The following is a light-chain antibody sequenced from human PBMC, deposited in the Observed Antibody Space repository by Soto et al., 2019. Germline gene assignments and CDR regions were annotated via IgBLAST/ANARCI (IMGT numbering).Light chain of an antibody. Sequence: EIVLTQSPATLSLSPGERATLSCRASQSVRGFLAWYQQKPGQAPRLLIYDTSNRATDIPARFSGSGSGTDFTLTISSLETEDFAVYYCQQRSSWPLTLGGGTKVEI. CDR1: QSVRGF. J-gene: IGKJ4*01. CDR2: DTS. V-gene: IGKV3-11*01. CDR3: QQRSSWPLT.